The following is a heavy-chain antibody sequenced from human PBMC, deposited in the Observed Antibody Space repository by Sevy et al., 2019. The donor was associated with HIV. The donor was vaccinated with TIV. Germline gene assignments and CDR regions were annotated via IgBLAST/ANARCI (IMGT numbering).Heavy chain of an antibody. CDR3: TTDVHLGDFRLWDD. D-gene: IGHD4-17*01. CDR1: EYSLNELS. CDR2: FDPQRGKI. Sequence: ASVKVSCQVFEYSLNELSIHWVRQAPGKGLEWMGGFDPQRGKIIYAQKFQGRVTMTEDTSTETAYMELSNLRSEDTAVYYCTTDVHLGDFRLWDDWGHGTRVTVSS. V-gene: IGHV1-24*01. J-gene: IGHJ4*01.